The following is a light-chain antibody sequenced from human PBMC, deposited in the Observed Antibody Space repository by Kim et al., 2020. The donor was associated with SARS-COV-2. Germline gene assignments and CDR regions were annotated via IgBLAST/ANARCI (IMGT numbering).Light chain of an antibody. J-gene: IGLJ1*01. Sequence: SYELTQPPSVSVSPGQTASITCSGDKLGDKYACWYQQKPGQSPVLVIYQDSKRPSGIPERFSGSNSGNTATVTISGTQAMDEADYYCQAWDSSTYYVFGTGTKVTV. V-gene: IGLV3-1*01. CDR1: KLGDKY. CDR2: QDS. CDR3: QAWDSSTYYV.